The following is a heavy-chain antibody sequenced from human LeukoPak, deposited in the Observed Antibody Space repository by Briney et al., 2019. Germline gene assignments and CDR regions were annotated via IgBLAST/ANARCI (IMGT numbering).Heavy chain of an antibody. J-gene: IGHJ4*02. CDR2: MYDSGGT. D-gene: IGHD1-26*01. CDR3: ARHGGSYTFDL. Sequence: PSEALSLTCSVSGGSFSSYYWSWIRQPPGKGLELIGYMYDSGGTNYNPSLKSRVTISVDTSKNQFSLRLSSVTAADTAVYHCARHGGSYTFDLWGQGVLVTVSS. CDR1: GGSFSSYY. V-gene: IGHV4-59*01.